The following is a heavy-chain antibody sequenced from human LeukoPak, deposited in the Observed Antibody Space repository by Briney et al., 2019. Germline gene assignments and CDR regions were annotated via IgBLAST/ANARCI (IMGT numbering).Heavy chain of an antibody. CDR2: IYYSGST. V-gene: IGHV4-39*01. J-gene: IGHJ6*03. CDR3: ARGAGLRVRFLERDYYYMDV. CDR1: GGSISSSSYY. D-gene: IGHD3-3*01. Sequence: SETLSLTCAVSGGSISSSSYYWGWIRQPPGKGLEWIGSIYYSGSTYYNPSLKSRVTISVDTSKNQFSLKLSSVTAADTAVYYCARGAGLRVRFLERDYYYMDVWGKGTTVTVSS.